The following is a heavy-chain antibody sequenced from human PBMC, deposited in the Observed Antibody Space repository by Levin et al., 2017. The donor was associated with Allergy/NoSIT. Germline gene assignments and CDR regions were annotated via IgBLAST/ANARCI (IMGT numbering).Heavy chain of an antibody. D-gene: IGHD3-9*01. CDR3: ARSIYEILTGYFLF. CDR1: GYTLTGHF. Sequence: GVSLKISCEASGYTLTGHFMHWLRQAPGQGPEWMGWINPKSGDTKYAQKFQGRVTMTRDTSINTAYMELSRLTSDDTAVYYCARSIYEILTGYFLFWGQGTLVTVSS. J-gene: IGHJ4*02. CDR2: INPKSGDT. V-gene: IGHV1-2*02.